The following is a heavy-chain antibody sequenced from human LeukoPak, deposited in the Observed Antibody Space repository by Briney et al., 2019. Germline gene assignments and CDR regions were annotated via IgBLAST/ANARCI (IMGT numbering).Heavy chain of an antibody. CDR3: ASLVIPIAERVGPDPSPLDY. J-gene: IGHJ4*02. CDR1: GDTFSIYA. Sequence: SVNVSCKASGDTFSIYAISWVRQAPGQGRECIGGIIPIFGTANYAQKFQGRVTITPDESTSTAYMELSRLRSEDTAVYYCASLVIPIAERVGPDPSPLDYWGQGTLVTVSS. CDR2: IIPIFGTA. D-gene: IGHD2-15*01. V-gene: IGHV1-69*13.